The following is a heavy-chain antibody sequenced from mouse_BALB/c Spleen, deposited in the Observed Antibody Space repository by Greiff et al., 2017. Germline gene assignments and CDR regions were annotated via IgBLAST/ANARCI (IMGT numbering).Heavy chain of an antibody. CDR1: GFAFSSYD. V-gene: IGHV5-12-1*01. J-gene: IGHJ1*01. CDR2: ISSGGGST. D-gene: IGHD2-2*01. Sequence: EVKLVESGGGLVKPGGSLKLSCAASGFAFSSYDMSWVRQTPEKRLEWVAYISSGGGSTYYPDTVKGRFTISRDNAKNTLYLQMSSLKSEDTAMYYCARHRYGYDDPSYWYFDVWGAGTTVTVSS. CDR3: ARHRYGYDDPSYWYFDV.